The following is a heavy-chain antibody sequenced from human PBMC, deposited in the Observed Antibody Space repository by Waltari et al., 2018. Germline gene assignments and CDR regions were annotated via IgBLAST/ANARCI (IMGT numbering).Heavy chain of an antibody. V-gene: IGHV3-48*03. CDR3: VGWVTYTSDWHGSLVP. CDR2: ISPNGDTV. D-gene: IGHD6-19*01. J-gene: IGHJ5*02. Sequence: EVELVESGGGLVQPGGSLRLSCAAPGLTFSSYDMNWVRQAPGKGLEWISYISPNGDTVYYADSVRGRFTISRDNAKKSLFLQMNSLRVEDTAIYYCVGWVTYTSDWHGSLVPWGQGTLVTVSS. CDR1: GLTFSSYD.